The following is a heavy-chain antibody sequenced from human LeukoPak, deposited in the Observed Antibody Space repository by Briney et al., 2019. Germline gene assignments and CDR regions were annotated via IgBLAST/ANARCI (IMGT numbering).Heavy chain of an antibody. CDR1: GFTFSSCG. V-gene: IGHV3-33*06. CDR3: VKDRGDGYRGFDY. CDR2: IWYDGTHK. D-gene: IGHD5-24*01. J-gene: IGHJ4*02. Sequence: PGGSLRLSRAASGFTFSSCGFHWVRQAPGKGLEWVAVIWYDGTHKYYADSVKGRLTISRDNSKNTVYLQMNSLRAEDTAVYYCVKDRGDGYRGFDYWGQGTLVTVSS.